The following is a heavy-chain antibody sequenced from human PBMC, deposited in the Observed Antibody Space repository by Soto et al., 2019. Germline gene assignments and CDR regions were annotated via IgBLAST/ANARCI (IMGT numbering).Heavy chain of an antibody. Sequence: PGGSLRLSCAASGFTFSSYAMSWVRQAPGKGLEWVSAISGSGGSTYYADSVKGRFTISRDNSKNTLYLQMNSLRAEDTAVYYCAKKRNPIFGVGDFDPWGKGTLVTVSS. D-gene: IGHD3-3*01. J-gene: IGHJ5*02. CDR3: AKKRNPIFGVGDFDP. CDR2: ISGSGGST. CDR1: GFTFSSYA. V-gene: IGHV3-23*01.